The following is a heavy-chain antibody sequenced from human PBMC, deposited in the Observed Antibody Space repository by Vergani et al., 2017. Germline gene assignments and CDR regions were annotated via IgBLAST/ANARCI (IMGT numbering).Heavy chain of an antibody. J-gene: IGHJ4*02. CDR2: IRSKAYGGTT. CDR3: TRDHELWHHYFDY. D-gene: IGHD5-18*01. Sequence: EVQLLESGGGLVQPGRSLRLSCTASGFTFGDYAMSWFRQAPGKGLEWVGFIRSKAYGGTTEYAASVKGRFTISRDDSKSIAYLQMNSLKTEDTAVYYCTRDHELWHHYFDYWGQGTLVTVSS. CDR1: GFTFGDYA. V-gene: IGHV3-49*03.